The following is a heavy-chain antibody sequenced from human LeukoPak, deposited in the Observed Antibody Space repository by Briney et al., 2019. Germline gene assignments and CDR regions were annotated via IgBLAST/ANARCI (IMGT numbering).Heavy chain of an antibody. D-gene: IGHD6-19*01. Sequence: ASVKPSCKASGYTFRNYGITWVRHPPRQGLERMGCTGTYNGNTDYAQKFQGRVIMTADTSTTTAHMELRSLRSDDTAVYYCAMGVLKRVSFPKVAGAPYYWGQGTRVTLSS. CDR1: GYTFRNYG. J-gene: IGHJ4*02. V-gene: IGHV1-18*01. CDR2: TGTYNGNT. CDR3: AMGVLKRVSFPKVAGAPYY.